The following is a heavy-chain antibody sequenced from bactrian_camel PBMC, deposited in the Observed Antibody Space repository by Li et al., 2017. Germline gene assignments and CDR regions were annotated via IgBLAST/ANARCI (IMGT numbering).Heavy chain of an antibody. D-gene: IGHD5*01. J-gene: IGHJ4*01. CDR1: GRTHSTHC. V-gene: IGHV3S53*01. CDR2: VDSAGRQ. CDR3: AKETYGLPSD. Sequence: VQLVESGGGSVQSGGSLTLSCAASGRTHSTHCMGWFRRRPDKEREGVATVDSAGRQTYADSVKGRFTISQGSAKNTVYLQLNSLKTEDTAMYYCAKETYGLPSDWGQGTQVTVS.